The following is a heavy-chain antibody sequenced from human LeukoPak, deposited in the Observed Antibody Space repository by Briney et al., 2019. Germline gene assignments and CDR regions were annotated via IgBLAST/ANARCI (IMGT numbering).Heavy chain of an antibody. J-gene: IGHJ6*03. CDR1: GFTFSSYA. V-gene: IGHV3-30-3*01. D-gene: IGHD2-2*01. Sequence: GGSLRLSCAASGFTFSSYAMHWVRQAPGKGLEWVAVISYDGSNKYYADSVKGRFTISRDNSKNTLYLQMNSLRAEDTAVYYCARVPAAEGYYMDVWGKGTTVTVSS. CDR2: ISYDGSNK. CDR3: ARVPAAEGYYMDV.